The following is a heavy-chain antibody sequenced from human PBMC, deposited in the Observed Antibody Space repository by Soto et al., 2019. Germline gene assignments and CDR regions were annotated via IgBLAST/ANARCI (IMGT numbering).Heavy chain of an antibody. D-gene: IGHD3-22*01. Sequence: SETLSLTCAVYGGSFSGYYWSWIRQPPGKGLEWIGEINHSGSTNYNPSLKSRVTISVDTSKNQFSLKLSSVTAADTAVYYCARQDRSYYYDSSGYYYVSSPFDYWGQGTLVTVSS. CDR2: INHSGST. CDR1: GGSFSGYY. CDR3: ARQDRSYYYDSSGYYYVSSPFDY. J-gene: IGHJ4*02. V-gene: IGHV4-34*01.